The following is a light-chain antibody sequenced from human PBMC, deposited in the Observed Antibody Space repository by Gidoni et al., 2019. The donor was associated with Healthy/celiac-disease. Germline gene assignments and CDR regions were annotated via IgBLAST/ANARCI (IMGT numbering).Light chain of an antibody. J-gene: IGKJ4*01. CDR2: GAS. CDR3: QQYGSPLT. V-gene: IGKV3-20*01. Sequence: EIVLTQSPGTLSLSPGERATLSCRASQSVSSSYLAWYQQKPGQASRLLIYGASSSATGIPDRFSGSGSGTDFTLTISRLEPEDFAVYYCQQYGSPLTFGGGTKVEIK. CDR1: QSVSSSY.